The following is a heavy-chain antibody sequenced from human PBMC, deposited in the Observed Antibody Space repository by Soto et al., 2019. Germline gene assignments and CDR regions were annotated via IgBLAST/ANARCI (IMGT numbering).Heavy chain of an antibody. CDR1: GFTFSNYA. V-gene: IGHV3-23*01. CDR3: AKDHVAVAGDYYYYGMDV. Sequence: EVQLLESGVGLVQPGGSLRLSCAASGFTFSNYAMSWVRQAPAKVLEWVSAISGSGGSTYYAYSVKGWFTISRDNSKNTLYLQMNSLRAEDTAVYYCAKDHVAVAGDYYYYGMDVWGQGTTVTVSS. J-gene: IGHJ6*02. D-gene: IGHD6-19*01. CDR2: ISGSGGST.